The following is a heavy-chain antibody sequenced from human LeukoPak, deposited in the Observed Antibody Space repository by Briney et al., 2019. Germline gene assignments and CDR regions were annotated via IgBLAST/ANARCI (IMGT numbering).Heavy chain of an antibody. V-gene: IGHV3-7*03. CDR3: AREAMIAPQRGALDI. Sequence: PGGSLRLSCAASGFTFSSYWMNWVRQAPGKGLEWVANIKQDGSEKYYVDSVKGRFTISRDNAKNSLYLQMNSLRAEDTAVYYCAREAMIAPQRGALDIWGQGTMVTVSS. J-gene: IGHJ3*02. D-gene: IGHD3-22*01. CDR1: GFTFSSYW. CDR2: IKQDGSEK.